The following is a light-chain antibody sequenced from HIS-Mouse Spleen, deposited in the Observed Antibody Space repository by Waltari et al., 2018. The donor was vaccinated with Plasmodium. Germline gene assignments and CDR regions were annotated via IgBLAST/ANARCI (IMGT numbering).Light chain of an antibody. CDR2: DAS. J-gene: IGKJ4*01. Sequence: ESVLTKSPATLSLSPGERATLPCSASPSVSSYLAWYQQKPGQAPRLLIYDASNRATGIPARFSGSGSGTDFTLTISSLEPEDFAVYYCQQRSNWPSLTFGGGTKVEIK. CDR3: QQRSNWPSLT. CDR1: PSVSSY. V-gene: IGKV3-11*01.